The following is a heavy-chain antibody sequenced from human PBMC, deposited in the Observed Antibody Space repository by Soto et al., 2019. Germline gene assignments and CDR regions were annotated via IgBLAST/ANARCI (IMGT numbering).Heavy chain of an antibody. J-gene: IGHJ4*02. CDR1: GFSLSTSGVG. Sequence: QITLKESGPTLVKPTQTLTLTCTFSGFSLSTSGVGVGWIRQPPGKALEWLALIDWDDAKRYSPSLKSRLTITNDTSKNQVVLTMTNMDPVDTATYYCAHLLTPSSYDSSGYYYEYYFAYCGQGTLVTVSS. CDR3: AHLLTPSSYDSSGYYYEYYFAY. D-gene: IGHD3-22*01. V-gene: IGHV2-5*02. CDR2: IDWDDAK.